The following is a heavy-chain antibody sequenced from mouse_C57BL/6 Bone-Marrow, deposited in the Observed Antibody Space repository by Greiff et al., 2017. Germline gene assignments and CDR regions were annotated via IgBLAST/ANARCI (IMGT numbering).Heavy chain of an antibody. J-gene: IGHJ2*01. CDR3: ARMVKGY. V-gene: IGHV1-54*01. D-gene: IGHD2-2*01. Sequence: VQLQQSGAELVRPGTSVKVSSKASGYAFTNYLIEWVKQRPGQGLEWIGVINPGSGGTNYNEKFKGKATLTADKSSSTAYMQLSSLTSEDSAVYFCARMVKGYWGQGTTLTVSS. CDR2: INPGSGGT. CDR1: GYAFTNYL.